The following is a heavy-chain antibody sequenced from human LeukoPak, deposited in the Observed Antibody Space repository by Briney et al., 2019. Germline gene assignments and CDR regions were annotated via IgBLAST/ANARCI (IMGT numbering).Heavy chain of an antibody. Sequence: GGSLRLSCAASGFTFSSYSMNWVRQAPGKGLEWVSYISSSSSTIYYADSVKGRITISRDNSKNTLYLQMNSLRTEDTAVYYCAKDWDDYYGSGSTFDYWGQGTQVTVSS. CDR3: AKDWDDYYGSGSTFDY. J-gene: IGHJ4*02. D-gene: IGHD3-10*01. CDR1: GFTFSSYS. V-gene: IGHV3-48*01. CDR2: ISSSSSTI.